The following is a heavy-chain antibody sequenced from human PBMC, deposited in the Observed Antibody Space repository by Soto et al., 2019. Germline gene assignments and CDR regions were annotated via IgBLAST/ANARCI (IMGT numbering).Heavy chain of an antibody. CDR1: GYTFTSYG. D-gene: IGHD6-13*01. V-gene: IGHV1-18*01. CDR3: ARSGVVGPLAAAGTGGPPDYYYYYGMDV. J-gene: IGHJ6*02. CDR2: ISAYNGNT. Sequence: ASVKVSCKASGYTFTSYGISWVRQAPGQGLEWMGWISAYNGNTNYAQKLQGRVTMTTDTSTSTAYMELRSLRSDDTAVYYCARSGVVGPLAAAGTGGPPDYYYYYGMDVWGQGTTVTVS.